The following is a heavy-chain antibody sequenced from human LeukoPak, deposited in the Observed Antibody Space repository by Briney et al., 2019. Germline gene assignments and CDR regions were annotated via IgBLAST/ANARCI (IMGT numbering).Heavy chain of an antibody. CDR2: VDSAGAP. V-gene: IGHV3-13*05. Sequence: GGSLRLSCAASGFTFNNYDMHWVRHVIGKGLEWVSAVDSAGAPYYAGSVKGRFTISRENAKKSLYLQMDSLGAGGTAVYYCVKEALTVAGNWHFDLWGRGTLVTVSS. J-gene: IGHJ2*01. D-gene: IGHD6-19*01. CDR3: VKEALTVAGNWHFDL. CDR1: GFTFNNYD.